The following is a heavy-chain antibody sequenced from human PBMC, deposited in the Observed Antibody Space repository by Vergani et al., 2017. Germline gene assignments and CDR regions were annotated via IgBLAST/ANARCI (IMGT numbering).Heavy chain of an antibody. Sequence: QVQLVESGVGVVQPGGSLRLSCAASGFTFSHYGMSWVRQAPGKGLDWVAFIRSDGSNKYYVESVKGRFAISRDNSKNTLSLQMNSPRAEDTAVYYCAKAEYGSGTYPAWALDSWGQGALVTVSS. V-gene: IGHV3-30*02. CDR1: GFTFSHYG. CDR3: AKAEYGSGTYPAWALDS. D-gene: IGHD3-10*01. CDR2: IRSDGSNK. J-gene: IGHJ4*02.